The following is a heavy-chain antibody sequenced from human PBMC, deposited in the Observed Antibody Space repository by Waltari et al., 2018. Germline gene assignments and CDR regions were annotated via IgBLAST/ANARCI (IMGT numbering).Heavy chain of an antibody. J-gene: IGHJ3*02. CDR2: IYGGGTT. CDR3: ARVGYDVWSGYHTRADVFDI. V-gene: IGHV3-53*02. CDR1: GFTVSSKY. D-gene: IGHD3-3*01. Sequence: EVQLVETGGGVIQPGGSVRISCGASGFTVSSKYMSWVRQAPGKGLELVVVIYGGGTTYYAESVKCRFTISRDNSKNTLYLQRNSLRAEATAVYYCARVGYDVWSGYHTRADVFDIWGQGTMVTVSS.